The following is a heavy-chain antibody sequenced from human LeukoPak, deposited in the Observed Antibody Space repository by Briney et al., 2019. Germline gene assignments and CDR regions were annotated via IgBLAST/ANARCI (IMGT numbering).Heavy chain of an antibody. D-gene: IGHD3-16*01. Sequence: GASVTVSCTVSGYTLTELSMHWVRQAPGQGLEWMGGIIPIFGTANYAQKFQGRVTITADESTSTAYMELSSLRSEDTAVYYCAREVITFGGFSAWFDPWGQGTLVTVSS. J-gene: IGHJ5*02. CDR3: AREVITFGGFSAWFDP. CDR1: GYTLTELS. V-gene: IGHV1-69*13. CDR2: IIPIFGTA.